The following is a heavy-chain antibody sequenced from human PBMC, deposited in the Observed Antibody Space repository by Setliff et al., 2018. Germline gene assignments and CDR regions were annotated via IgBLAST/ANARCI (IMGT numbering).Heavy chain of an antibody. CDR2: IKSKTDGGTT. J-gene: IGHJ4*02. V-gene: IGHV3-15*01. D-gene: IGHD6-13*01. CDR1: GFTFSNAW. Sequence: LRLSCAASGFTFSNAWMSWVRQAPGKGLEWIGRIKSKTDGGTTDYAAPVKGRFTISRDDSKNTLYLQMNSLKTEDTAVYYCTTAPLAAASTCWGQGTLVTVSS. CDR3: TTAPLAAASTC.